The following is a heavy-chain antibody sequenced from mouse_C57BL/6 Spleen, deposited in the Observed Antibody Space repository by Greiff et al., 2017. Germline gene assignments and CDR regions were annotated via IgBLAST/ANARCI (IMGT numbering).Heavy chain of an antibody. CDR2: INPSTGGT. J-gene: IGHJ1*03. V-gene: IGHV1-42*01. D-gene: IGHD4-1*01. CDR3: ARLTGTDWYFDV. CDR1: GYSFTGYY. Sequence: EVQLQQSGPELVKPGASVKISCKASGYSFTGYYMNWVKQSPEKCLEWMGGINPSTGGTTYNQKFKAKATLTVDKSSSTAYMQLKSLTSEDSAVYYCARLTGTDWYFDVWGTGTTVTVSS.